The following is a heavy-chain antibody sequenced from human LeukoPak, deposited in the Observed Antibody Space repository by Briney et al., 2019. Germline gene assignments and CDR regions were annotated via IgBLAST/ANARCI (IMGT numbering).Heavy chain of an antibody. D-gene: IGHD3-16*02. CDR1: GGTFTSYG. V-gene: IGHV1-18*01. CDR2: ISAYNGNT. J-gene: IGHJ4*02. CDR3: AREGPYVWGSYRYIPSGDY. Sequence: GASVKVSCKASGGTFTSYGISWVRQAPGQGLEWMGWISAYNGNTNYAQKLQGRVTMTTDTSTSTAYMELRSLRSDDTAVYYCAREGPYVWGSYRYIPSGDYWGQGTLVTVSS.